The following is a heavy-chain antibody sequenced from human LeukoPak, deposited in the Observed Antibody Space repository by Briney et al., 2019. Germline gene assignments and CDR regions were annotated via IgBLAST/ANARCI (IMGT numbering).Heavy chain of an antibody. D-gene: IGHD3-22*01. J-gene: IGHJ3*02. V-gene: IGHV4-4*02. CDR2: IYHSGST. CDR1: GDSISSSNW. Sequence: SETLSLTCAVSGDSISSSNWWSWVRQPPGKGLEWIGEIYHSGSTNYNPSLKSRVTISVDKSKNQFSLILTSLTAADTAVYYCARENVGYYYDSSGPEDIWGQGTMVTVSS. CDR3: ARENVGYYYDSSGPEDI.